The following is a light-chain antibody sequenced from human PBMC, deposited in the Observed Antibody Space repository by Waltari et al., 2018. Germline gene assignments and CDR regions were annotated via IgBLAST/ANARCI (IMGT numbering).Light chain of an antibody. V-gene: IGKV3-20*01. CDR2: AAS. CDR3: QQYGNSNPL. CDR1: QSVSSNY. J-gene: IGKJ3*01. Sequence: EIVLTQSPGALSLSPGERATLSCRASQSVSSNYIAWYQQKPGQAPRLHIYAASMRATGIPDRFSGSGSGTDFTLTIRRLETEDFAVYYCQQYGNSNPLFGPGTKVDIK.